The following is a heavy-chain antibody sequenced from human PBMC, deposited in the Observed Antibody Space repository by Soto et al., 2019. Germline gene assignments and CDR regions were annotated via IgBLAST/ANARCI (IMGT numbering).Heavy chain of an antibody. CDR2: TYFRSKWYN. D-gene: IGHD5-12*01. J-gene: IGHJ5*02. CDR1: GDSVSSNTAS. CDR3: AKGDNLGPKTGYAFDP. V-gene: IGHV6-1*01. Sequence: SQTVSLTCAICGDSVSSNTASWNWIRQSPSRGLEWLGRTYFRSKWYNDYAVSVKSRIIINPDTSNNQFSLQLNSVTPEDTAVYFCAKGDNLGPKTGYAFDPWGQGIMVTVSS.